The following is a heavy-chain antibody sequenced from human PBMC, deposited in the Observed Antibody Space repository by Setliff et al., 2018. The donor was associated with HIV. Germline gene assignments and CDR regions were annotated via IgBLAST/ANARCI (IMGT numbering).Heavy chain of an antibody. CDR1: GYTLSELS. Sequence: ASVKVSCKVSGYTLSELSIHWVRQAPGKGLEWMGGFDPQHGETIYAQKFQDRVTMTEKTSTDTAYMELSSLRSDDTAVYYCATFYDSGTLTSFDYWGQGTLVTSPQ. CDR2: FDPQHGET. D-gene: IGHD3-10*01. V-gene: IGHV1-24*01. J-gene: IGHJ4*02. CDR3: ATFYDSGTLTSFDY.